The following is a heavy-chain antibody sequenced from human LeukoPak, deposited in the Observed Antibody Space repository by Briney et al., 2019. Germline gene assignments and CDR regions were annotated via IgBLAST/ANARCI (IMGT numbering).Heavy chain of an antibody. V-gene: IGHV1-18*01. J-gene: IGHJ4*02. D-gene: IGHD1-7*01. CDR1: GYTFTNYV. Sequence: ASVKVSCKASGYTFTNYVISWVRQAPGQGLEWMGWISGNNGNTNYAQNVQGRVTMTTDTSTSTAYMELRSLRSDDTAVYYCARVELQLDVVVIDYWGQGTLVTVSS. CDR3: ARVELQLDVVVIDY. CDR2: ISGNNGNT.